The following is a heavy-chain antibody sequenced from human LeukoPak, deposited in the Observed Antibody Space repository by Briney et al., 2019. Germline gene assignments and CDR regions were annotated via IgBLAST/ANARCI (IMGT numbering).Heavy chain of an antibody. CDR1: GDSVSINSAA. J-gene: IGHJ4*02. V-gene: IGHV6-1*01. Sequence: SQTLSLTFAISGDSVSINSAAWNWIRQSPSRGLEWLGRTYYRSKWYNYYAEAVKSRITINPNTSKNQFSLQLNSVTPEDTAMYYCARGGGAFDYWGQGTLVTVSS. CDR2: TYYRSKWYN. CDR3: ARGGGAFDY. D-gene: IGHD1-26*01.